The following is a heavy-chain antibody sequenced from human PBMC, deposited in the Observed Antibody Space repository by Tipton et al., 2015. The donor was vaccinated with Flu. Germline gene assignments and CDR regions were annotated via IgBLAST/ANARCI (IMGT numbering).Heavy chain of an antibody. CDR2: IYQSGST. CDR3: AREDYCSSTSCYYYYYGMDV. D-gene: IGHD2-2*01. V-gene: IGHV4-38-2*02. J-gene: IGHJ6*02. Sequence: TLSLTCTVSGYSISSGYYWGWIRQPPGKGLEWIGSIYQSGSTYYNPTLKSRVTISVDTSKNQFSLKLSSVTAADTAVYYCAREDYCSSTSCYYYYYGMDVWGQGTTVTVSS. CDR1: GYSISSGYY.